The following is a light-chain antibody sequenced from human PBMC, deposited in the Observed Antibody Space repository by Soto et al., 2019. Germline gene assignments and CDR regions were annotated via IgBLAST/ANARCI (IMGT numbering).Light chain of an antibody. CDR2: DAS. J-gene: IGKJ1*01. V-gene: IGKV1-5*01. CDR3: KVSGILPNR. Sequence: YIVSRVTITCRTKRRSSTFLAWYQQRPGKAPQILIYDASKWEPGVPARLSGGGSGTEFTLTIFSFQAEDGVRDCSKVSGILPNRFAEGT. CDR1: RRSSTF.